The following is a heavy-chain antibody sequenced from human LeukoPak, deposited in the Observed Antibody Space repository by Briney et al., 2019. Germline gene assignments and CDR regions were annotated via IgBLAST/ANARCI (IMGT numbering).Heavy chain of an antibody. CDR1: GFTFSSYG. CDR2: ISSDGSNK. J-gene: IGHJ5*02. V-gene: IGHV3-30*18. Sequence: GRSLRLSCAASGFTFSSYGTNWVRQAPGKGLEWVAVISSDGSNKYYADSVKGRFTISRDNSKNTLYLQMNSLRAEDTAVYYCANLVATIPWGQGTLVTVSS. D-gene: IGHD5-12*01. CDR3: ANLVATIP.